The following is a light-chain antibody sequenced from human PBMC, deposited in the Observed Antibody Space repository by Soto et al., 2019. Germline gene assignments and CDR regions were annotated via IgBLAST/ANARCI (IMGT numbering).Light chain of an antibody. V-gene: IGKV3-15*01. CDR3: QQYNNWTLT. J-gene: IGKJ4*01. Sequence: EIVMTQSPATLSVSPGERANLSCRASQSVSGNLAWYQQKPGQAPRLLIYGASTRATGIPARFSGSGSGTEFTLTISSLQSEDFAVYYCQQYNNWTLTFGGGTKVEIK. CDR1: QSVSGN. CDR2: GAS.